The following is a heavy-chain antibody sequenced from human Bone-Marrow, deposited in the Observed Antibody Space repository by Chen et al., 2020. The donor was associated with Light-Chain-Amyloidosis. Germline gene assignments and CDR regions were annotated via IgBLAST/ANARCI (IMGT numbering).Heavy chain of an antibody. CDR3: ARSYYYDSSGYYYSAFDI. CDR2: ISYDGSNK. J-gene: IGHJ3*02. Sequence: QVQLVESGGGVVQPGRSLRLSCAASGFTFSSYGMHWVRQAPGKGLEWVAVISYDGSNKYYADSVKGRFTISRDNSKNTLYLQMNSLRAEDTAVYYCARSYYYDSSGYYYSAFDIWGQGTMVTVSS. D-gene: IGHD3-22*01. V-gene: IGHV3-30*03. CDR1: GFTFSSYG.